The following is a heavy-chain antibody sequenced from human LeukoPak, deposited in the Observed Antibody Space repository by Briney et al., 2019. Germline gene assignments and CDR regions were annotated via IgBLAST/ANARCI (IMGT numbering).Heavy chain of an antibody. CDR3: ARQADNNWFDS. CDR2: INPNSGVT. D-gene: IGHD2-15*01. Sequence: ASVKVSCKASGYTFTGYYMHWVRQAPGQGLEWMGWINPNSGVTKYAQKFQCRVTMTRDTSISTAYLELNRLSSDDSAVFYCARQADNNWFDSWGQGTLVTVSS. CDR1: GYTFTGYY. J-gene: IGHJ5*01. V-gene: IGHV1-2*02.